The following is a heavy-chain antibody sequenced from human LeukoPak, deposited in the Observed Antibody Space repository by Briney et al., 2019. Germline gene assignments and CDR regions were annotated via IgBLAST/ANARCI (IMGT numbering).Heavy chain of an antibody. D-gene: IGHD7-27*01. J-gene: IGHJ4*02. CDR2: INHSGST. CDR1: DGSFSGYY. Sequence: PSETLSLTCAVYDGSFSGYYWSWIRQPPGKGLEWIGEINHSGSTNYNPSLKSRVTISVDTSKNQFSLKLSSVTAADTAVYYCARGEANWGSYYFDYWGQGTLVTVSS. CDR3: ARGEANWGSYYFDY. V-gene: IGHV4-34*01.